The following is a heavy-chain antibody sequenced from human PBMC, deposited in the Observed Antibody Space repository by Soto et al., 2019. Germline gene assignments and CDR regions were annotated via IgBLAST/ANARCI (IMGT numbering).Heavy chain of an antibody. J-gene: IGHJ4*02. V-gene: IGHV3-30-3*01. CDR1: GFTFSSYA. D-gene: IGHD6-13*01. Sequence: QVQLVESGGGVVQPGRSLRLSCAASGFTFSSYAMHWVRQAPGKGLEWVAVISYDGSNKYYADSVKGRFTISRDNSKNTRYLQMNSLRAEDTAVYYCAREHEGYSSSWYCDYWGQGTLITVSS. CDR2: ISYDGSNK. CDR3: AREHEGYSSSWYCDY.